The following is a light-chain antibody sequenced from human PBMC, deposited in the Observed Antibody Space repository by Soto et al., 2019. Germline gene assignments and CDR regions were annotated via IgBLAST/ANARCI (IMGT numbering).Light chain of an antibody. Sequence: FQMTQSPSSLSASVGDRVTITCQASQDIINYLNWYQQKPGKAPKLLIYHASKLETGVPSRFSGSGSGTDSTFTISSLQPEDTATFYCQHYKNLPITFGQVTRLEIK. CDR1: QDIINY. J-gene: IGKJ5*01. V-gene: IGKV1-33*01. CDR3: QHYKNLPIT. CDR2: HAS.